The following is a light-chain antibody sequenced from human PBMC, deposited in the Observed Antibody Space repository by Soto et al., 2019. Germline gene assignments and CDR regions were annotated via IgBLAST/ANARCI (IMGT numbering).Light chain of an antibody. CDR1: SGSVSTSYY. Sequence: QTVVTQEPSFSVSPGGTVTLTCGLSSGSVSTSYYPSWYQQTPGQAPRTLIYSTNTRSSGVPDRFSGSILANKAALTITGAQADDESDYYCVLYMGSGTVVFGGGTKLTVL. J-gene: IGLJ2*01. V-gene: IGLV8-61*01. CDR3: VLYMGSGTVV. CDR2: STN.